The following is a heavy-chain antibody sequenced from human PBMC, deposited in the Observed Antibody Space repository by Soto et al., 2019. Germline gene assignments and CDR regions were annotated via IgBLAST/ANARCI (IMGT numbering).Heavy chain of an antibody. Sequence: GGSLRLSCAASGFTFSSYARSWVRQAPGKGLEWVSAISGSGGSTYYADSVKGRFTISRDNSKNTLYLQMNSLRAEDTAVYYCAKGRIAVRYYFDYWGQGTLVTVSS. J-gene: IGHJ4*02. V-gene: IGHV3-23*01. CDR3: AKGRIAVRYYFDY. CDR2: ISGSGGST. D-gene: IGHD6-19*01. CDR1: GFTFSSYA.